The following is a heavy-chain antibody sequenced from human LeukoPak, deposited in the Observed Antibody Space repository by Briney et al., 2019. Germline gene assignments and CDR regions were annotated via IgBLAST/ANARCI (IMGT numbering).Heavy chain of an antibody. J-gene: IGHJ4*02. Sequence: SETLSLTCTASGGSFSSSSYYWGWIRQPPGKGLEWLGSIYYSGSTYYNPSLKSRVIISVDTAKNHFSRKLSSVTAADTAVYYCASLSAGLGWGQGTLVTVSS. CDR1: GGSFSSSSYY. CDR2: IYYSGST. D-gene: IGHD3-16*01. CDR3: ASLSAGLG. V-gene: IGHV4-39*01.